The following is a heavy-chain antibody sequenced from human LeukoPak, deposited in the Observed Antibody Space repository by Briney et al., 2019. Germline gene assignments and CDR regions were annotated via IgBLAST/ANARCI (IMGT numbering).Heavy chain of an antibody. Sequence: GGSLRLSCAASGFTFSSYTMNWVRQAPGKGLEWVSSITTSSNSIYYADSVKGRFTISRDNAKNTLYLEMNSLRAEDTAVYYCAKDIGSYYDYWGQGILVTVSS. D-gene: IGHD3-10*01. V-gene: IGHV3-21*01. CDR3: AKDIGSYYDY. CDR1: GFTFSSYT. J-gene: IGHJ4*02. CDR2: ITTSSNSI.